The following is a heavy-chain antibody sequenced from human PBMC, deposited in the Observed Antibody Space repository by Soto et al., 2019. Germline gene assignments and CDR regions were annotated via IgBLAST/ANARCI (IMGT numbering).Heavy chain of an antibody. J-gene: IGHJ4*02. CDR1: GFTFSSYS. V-gene: IGHV3-23*01. Sequence: EVQLLESGGGLVQPGGSLRLSCAASGFTFSSYSMNWVRQAPGKGLEWVATVGGGGENTFYADSVKGRFTISRDASQNTLYLQMNSLRAEDTAVYFCAKRDSGSGRSPPLINCWGQGTLVTVSS. CDR3: AKRDSGSGRSPPLINC. CDR2: VGGGGENT. D-gene: IGHD3-10*01.